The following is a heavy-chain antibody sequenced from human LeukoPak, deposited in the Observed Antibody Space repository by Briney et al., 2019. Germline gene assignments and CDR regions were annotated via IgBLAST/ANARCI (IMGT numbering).Heavy chain of an antibody. CDR3: AREGSYYYGSGSYSGWFDP. CDR1: GGSFSGYY. CDR2: IYYSGST. V-gene: IGHV4-30-4*08. Sequence: PSETLSLTCAVYGGSFSGYYWSWIRQPPGKGLEWIGYIYYSGSTYYNPSLKSRVTISVDTSKNQFSLKLSSVTAADTAVYYCAREGSYYYGSGSYSGWFDPWGQGTLVTVSS. J-gene: IGHJ5*02. D-gene: IGHD3-10*01.